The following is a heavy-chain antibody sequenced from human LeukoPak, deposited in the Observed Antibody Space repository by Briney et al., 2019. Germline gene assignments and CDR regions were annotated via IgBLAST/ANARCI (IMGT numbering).Heavy chain of an antibody. D-gene: IGHD6-19*01. CDR3: ASLYSSGWYYFDY. CDR2: IKQDGSEK. V-gene: IGHV3-7*01. Sequence: GGSLKLSCAASGFIFSHYGMSWVRQAPGKGLEWVANIKQDGSEKYYVDSVKGRFTISRDNAKNSLYLQMNSLRAEDTAVYYCASLYSSGWYYFDYWGQGTLVTVSS. CDR1: GFIFSHYG. J-gene: IGHJ4*02.